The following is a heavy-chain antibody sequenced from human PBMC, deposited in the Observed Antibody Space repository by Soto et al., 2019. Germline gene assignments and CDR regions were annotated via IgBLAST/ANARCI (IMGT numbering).Heavy chain of an antibody. Sequence: QVHLVQSGGGLVKPGGSLRLSCVASGFAFGDSSMNWIRQSPGKGLEWLSYIDNVGGTIYYANSVRRRFTVSRGNAQYSLFLPMAALRAEDSVMYFCAIVAFGYRSHTAYWGRGAVVTVSS. CDR1: GFAFGDSS. CDR2: IDNVGGTI. CDR3: AIVAFGYRSHTAY. J-gene: IGHJ4*02. D-gene: IGHD6-25*01. V-gene: IGHV3-11*04.